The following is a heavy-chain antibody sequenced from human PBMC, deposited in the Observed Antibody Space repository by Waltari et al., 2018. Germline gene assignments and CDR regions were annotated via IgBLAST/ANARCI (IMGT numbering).Heavy chain of an antibody. V-gene: IGHV4-38-2*02. CDR1: GYSISSGYY. CDR3: ARDIYCGGDCYIMNWFDP. D-gene: IGHD2-21*02. Sequence: QVQLQESGPGLVKPSETLSLTCAVSGYSISSGYYWGWIRQPPGKGLEWIGSIYHSGSTYYNPSLKSRVTISVDTSKNQFSLKLSSVTAADTAVYYCARDIYCGGDCYIMNWFDPWGQGTLVTVSS. CDR2: IYHSGST. J-gene: IGHJ5*02.